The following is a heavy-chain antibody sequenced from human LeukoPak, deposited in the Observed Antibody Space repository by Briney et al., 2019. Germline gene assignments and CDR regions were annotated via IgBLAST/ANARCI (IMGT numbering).Heavy chain of an antibody. CDR3: AKDRSGWYYFDY. J-gene: IGHJ4*02. Sequence: AGGSLRLSCAASGFTFSGYAMSWVRQAPGKGLEWVSGLSTSGGSTYYADSVKGRFTISRDNSKNTLYLQMNSLRAEDTAVYYCAKDRSGWYYFDYWGQGTLVTVSS. CDR1: GFTFSGYA. CDR2: LSTSGGST. V-gene: IGHV3-23*01. D-gene: IGHD6-19*01.